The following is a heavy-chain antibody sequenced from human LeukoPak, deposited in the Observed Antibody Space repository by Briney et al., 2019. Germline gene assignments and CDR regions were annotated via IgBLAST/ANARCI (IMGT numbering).Heavy chain of an antibody. CDR2: ISYDGSDK. J-gene: IGHJ4*02. CDR3: AYDSSGYYYTPGDY. Sequence: GGSLRLSCAASGFTFSSYGMHWVRQAPGKGLEWVAVISYDGSDKNYADSVKGRFTISRDNPKNTLYLQMNSLRAEDTAVYYCAYDSSGYYYTPGDYWGQGTLVTVSS. V-gene: IGHV3-30*18. D-gene: IGHD3-22*01. CDR1: GFTFSSYG.